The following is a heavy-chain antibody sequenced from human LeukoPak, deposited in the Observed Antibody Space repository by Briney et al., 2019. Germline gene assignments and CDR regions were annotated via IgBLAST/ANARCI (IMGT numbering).Heavy chain of an antibody. CDR3: AKDLHDYGNYVGWFDS. J-gene: IGHJ5*01. V-gene: IGHV3-23*01. D-gene: IGHD4-11*01. Sequence: GGSPRLSCAASGFTFSSYAMDWVRQAPGKGLEWVSAISGSGGSTYYADSVKGRFTISRDNSKTTLFLQMNSLRAEDTAVYYCAKDLHDYGNYVGWFDSWGQGTLVTVSS. CDR1: GFTFSSYA. CDR2: ISGSGGST.